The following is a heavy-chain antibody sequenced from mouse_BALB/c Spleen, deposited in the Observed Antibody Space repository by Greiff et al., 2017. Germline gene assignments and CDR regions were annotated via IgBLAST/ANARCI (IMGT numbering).Heavy chain of an antibody. CDR1: GFTFSSYG. D-gene: IGHD2-3*01. CDR2: ISSGGSYT. CDR3: ARHNDGYYYAMDY. V-gene: IGHV5-6*02. Sequence: DVKLVESGGDLVKPGGSLKLSCAASGFTFSSYGMSWVRQTPDKRLEWVATISSGGSYTYYPDSVKGRFTISRDNAKNTLYLQMSSLKSEDTAMYYCARHNDGYYYAMDYWGQGTSVTVSS. J-gene: IGHJ4*01.